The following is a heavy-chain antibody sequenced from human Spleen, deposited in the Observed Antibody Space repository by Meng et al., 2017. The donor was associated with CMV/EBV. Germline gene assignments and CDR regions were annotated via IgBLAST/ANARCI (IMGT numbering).Heavy chain of an antibody. J-gene: IGHJ6*02. D-gene: IGHD3-3*01. CDR1: GFTFSSYA. V-gene: IGHV3-30-3*01. CDR3: ARGRSVWSGFMGQGMDV. Sequence: GESLKISCAASGFTFSSYAMHWVRQAPGKGLEWVAVISYDGSNKYYADSVKGRFTISRDNSKNTLYLQMNSLRAEDTAVYYCARGRSVWSGFMGQGMDVWGQGATVTVSS. CDR2: ISYDGSNK.